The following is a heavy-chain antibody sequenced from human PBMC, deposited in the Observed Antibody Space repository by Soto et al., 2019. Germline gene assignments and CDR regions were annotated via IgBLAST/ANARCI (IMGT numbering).Heavy chain of an antibody. CDR2: INPNSGGT. V-gene: IGHV1-2*04. J-gene: IGHJ4*02. Sequence: ASVKVSCKASGYTFTGYYMHWVRQAPGQGLEWMGWINPNSGGTNYAQKFQGWVTMTTDTSTSTAYMELSSLRSEDAAIYYCAREDYADFYFDFWGQGTLVTVSS. CDR3: AREDYADFYFDF. CDR1: GYTFTGYY. D-gene: IGHD4-17*01.